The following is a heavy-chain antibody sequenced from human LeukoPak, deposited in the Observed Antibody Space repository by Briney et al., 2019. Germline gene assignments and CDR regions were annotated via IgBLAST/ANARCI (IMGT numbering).Heavy chain of an antibody. CDR2: INPNSGGT. D-gene: IGHD3-10*01. V-gene: IGHV1-2*02. CDR1: GYTFTGYY. J-gene: IGHJ4*02. Sequence: GASVKVSCTASGYTFTGYYMHWVRQAPGQGLEWMGWINPNSGGTNYAQKFQGRVTMTRDTSISTAYMELSRLRSDDTAVYYCARELHTYYYGSGSYYPAFDYWGQGTLVTVSS. CDR3: ARELHTYYYGSGSYYPAFDY.